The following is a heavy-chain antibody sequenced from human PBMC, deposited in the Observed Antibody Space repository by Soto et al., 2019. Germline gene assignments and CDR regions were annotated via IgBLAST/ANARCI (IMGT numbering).Heavy chain of an antibody. V-gene: IGHV3-23*01. J-gene: IGHJ6*02. CDR1: GFTFSSYA. D-gene: IGHD2-15*01. CDR3: AKDHEVGYCSGGSCYVYYGMDV. CDR2: ISGSGGST. Sequence: GGSLRLSCAASGFTFSSYAMSWVRQAPGKGLEWVSAISGSGGSTYYADSVKGRFTISRDNSKNTLYLQMNSLRAEDTAVYYCAKDHEVGYCSGGSCYVYYGMDVWGQGTTVTVSS.